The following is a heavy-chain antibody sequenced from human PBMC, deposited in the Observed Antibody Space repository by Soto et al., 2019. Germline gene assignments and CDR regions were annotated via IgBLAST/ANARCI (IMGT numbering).Heavy chain of an antibody. D-gene: IGHD2-15*01. V-gene: IGHV1-69*01. CDR3: ARLCSGGSCYRYYGMDV. J-gene: IGHJ6*02. CDR2: IIPIFGTA. Sequence: QVQLVQSGAEVKKPGSSVKVSCKASGGTFSSYAISWVRQAPGQGLEWMGGIIPIFGTANYAPKFQGRVTITADESTRTAYMELSSLRSAATAVYYCARLCSGGSCYRYYGMDVWGQGTTVTVS. CDR1: GGTFSSYA.